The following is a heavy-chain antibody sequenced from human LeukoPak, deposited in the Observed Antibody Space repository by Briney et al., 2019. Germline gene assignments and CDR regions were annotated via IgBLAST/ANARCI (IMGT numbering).Heavy chain of an antibody. V-gene: IGHV1-69*13. J-gene: IGHJ6*02. Sequence: SVKVSCKASGGTLSTYAISWVRQAPGQGLEWMGGIIPNFGTANYAQNFQGRVTITADESTRTAYMELSSLRSEDTAVYYCARGVRGDTAMVDYYYGMDVWGQGTTVTVSS. D-gene: IGHD5-18*01. CDR3: ARGVRGDTAMVDYYYGMDV. CDR1: GGTLSTYA. CDR2: IIPNFGTA.